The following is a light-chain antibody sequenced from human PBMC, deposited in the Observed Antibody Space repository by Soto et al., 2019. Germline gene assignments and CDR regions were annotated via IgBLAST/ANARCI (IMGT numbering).Light chain of an antibody. J-gene: IGKJ1*01. Sequence: EIVLTQSPGTLSLSPGERATLSCRASQSVSSNLAWYQQKPGQAPRLLIYGVSSRATGIPDRFSGSGSGTDFTLTISRLEPEDFAVYYCQQYGISPRTFGQGTKVDI. V-gene: IGKV3-20*01. CDR3: QQYGISPRT. CDR2: GVS. CDR1: QSVSSN.